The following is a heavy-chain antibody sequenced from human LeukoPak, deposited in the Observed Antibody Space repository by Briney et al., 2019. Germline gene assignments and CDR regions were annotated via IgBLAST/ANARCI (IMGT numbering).Heavy chain of an antibody. CDR2: ISGSGGST. CDR3: AKGSGYSSSWSTFQH. CDR1: GFTFSSYA. V-gene: IGHV3-23*01. Sequence: TGGSLRLSCAASGFTFSSYAMSWVRQAPGKGLEWVSAISGSGGSTYYADSVKGRFTISRDNSKNTLYLQMNSLRAEDTAVYYCAKGSGYSSSWSTFQHWGQGTLVTVSS. D-gene: IGHD6-13*01. J-gene: IGHJ1*01.